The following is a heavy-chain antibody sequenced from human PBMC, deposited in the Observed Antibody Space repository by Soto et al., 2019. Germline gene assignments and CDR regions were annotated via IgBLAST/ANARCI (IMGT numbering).Heavy chain of an antibody. J-gene: IGHJ4*02. V-gene: IGHV3-30*18. CDR2: ISYDGSNK. CDR3: AKDPVGYSNYEFDY. D-gene: IGHD4-4*01. CDR1: GFTFSSYG. Sequence: HPGGSLRLSCAASGFTFSSYGMHWVRQAPGKGLEWVAVISYDGSNKYYADSVKGRFTISRDNSKNTLYLQMNSLRAEDTAVYYCAKDPVGYSNYEFDYWGQGTLVTVSS.